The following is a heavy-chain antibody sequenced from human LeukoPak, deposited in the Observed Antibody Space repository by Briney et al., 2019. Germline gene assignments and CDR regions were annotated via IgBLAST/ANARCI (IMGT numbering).Heavy chain of an antibody. CDR2: ISGSGAST. D-gene: IGHD3-22*01. CDR1: GFTFSPYG. J-gene: IGHJ3*02. V-gene: IGHV3-23*01. Sequence: GGSLRLSCAASGFTFSPYGMSWVRQAPGKGLEWVSAISGSGASTYYADSVKGRFIISRDNSKNTLSLQMNSLTADDTAVYYCVRGPRYYDDSGFHYGVFDIWGQGTVVTVSS. CDR3: VRGPRYYDDSGFHYGVFDI.